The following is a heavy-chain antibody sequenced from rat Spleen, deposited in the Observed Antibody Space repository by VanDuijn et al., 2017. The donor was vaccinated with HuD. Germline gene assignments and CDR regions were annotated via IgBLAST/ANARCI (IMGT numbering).Heavy chain of an antibody. J-gene: IGHJ3*01. V-gene: IGHV5S10*01. Sequence: EVQLVESDGGLVQPGKSLKLSCEVSGFTLSDYNMAWVRQAPRKGLEWVATIIYDGGRTYYRDSVKGRFTISRDNAENTVYLQMNSLRSEDTATYYCAKGGDWGQGTLVTVSS. CDR3: AKGGD. CDR2: IIYDGGRT. CDR1: GFTLSDYN.